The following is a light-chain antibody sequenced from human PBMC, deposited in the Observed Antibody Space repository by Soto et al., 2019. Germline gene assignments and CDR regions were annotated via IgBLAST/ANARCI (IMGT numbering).Light chain of an antibody. CDR1: SGHSSYA. Sequence: QLVLTQSPSASASLGASVKLTCTLSSGHSSYAIAWHQQQPEKGPRYLMKLNSDGSHSKGDGIPDRFSGSSSGAERYLTISSLRSEDEADYYCQTWGTGPRVFGGGTKVTVL. CDR2: LNSDGSH. V-gene: IGLV4-69*01. CDR3: QTWGTGPRV. J-gene: IGLJ2*01.